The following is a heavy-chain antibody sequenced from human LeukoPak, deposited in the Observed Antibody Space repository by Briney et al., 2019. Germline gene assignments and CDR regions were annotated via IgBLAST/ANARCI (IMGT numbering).Heavy chain of an antibody. CDR2: IKSKTDGGTT. CDR3: TTGGTAVAKSYYYYYGMDV. V-gene: IGHV3-15*07. D-gene: IGHD6-19*01. Sequence: GGSLRLSCAASGFPFSNAWMNWVRQAPGKGLEWVGRIKSKTDGGTTDYAAPVKGRFTISRDDSKNTLYLQMNSLKTEDTAVYYCTTGGTAVAKSYYYYYGMDVWGQGTTVTVSS. J-gene: IGHJ6*02. CDR1: GFPFSNAW.